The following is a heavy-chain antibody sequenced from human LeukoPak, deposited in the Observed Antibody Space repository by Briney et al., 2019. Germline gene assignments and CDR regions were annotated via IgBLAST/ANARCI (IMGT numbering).Heavy chain of an antibody. D-gene: IGHD2-2*01. J-gene: IGHJ5*02. Sequence: SETLSLTCAVYGGSFSGYYWSWTRQPPGKGLEWIGEINHNGSTNYNPSLKSRVTISVDTSKNQFSLKLSSVTAADTAVYYCARGYIVVVPAARFDPWGQGTLVTVSS. CDR3: ARGYIVVVPAARFDP. CDR2: INHNGST. CDR1: GGSFSGYY. V-gene: IGHV4-34*01.